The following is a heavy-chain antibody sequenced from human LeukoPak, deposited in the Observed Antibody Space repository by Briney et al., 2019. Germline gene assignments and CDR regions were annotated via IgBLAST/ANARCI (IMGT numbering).Heavy chain of an antibody. V-gene: IGHV1-2*02. CDR3: ARDGYSRSWYGGYYYYMDV. CDR1: GYTFTGYY. CDR2: INPNSGGT. Sequence: ASVKVSCKASGYTFTGYYMHWVRQAPGQGLEWMGWINPNSGGTNYAQKFQGRVTMTRDTSISTAYMELSRLRSDDTAVYYCARDGYSRSWYGGYYYYMDVWGKGTTVTVSS. D-gene: IGHD6-13*01. J-gene: IGHJ6*03.